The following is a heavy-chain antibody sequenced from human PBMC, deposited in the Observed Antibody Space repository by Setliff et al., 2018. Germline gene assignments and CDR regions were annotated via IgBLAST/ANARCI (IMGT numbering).Heavy chain of an antibody. J-gene: IGHJ4*02. CDR3: AKGKGPQTRPSLDY. V-gene: IGHV3-23*01. CDR2: ISASGGTT. CDR1: GFTLNNYA. Sequence: GGSLRLSCAASGFTLNNYAMSWVRQAPGKGLEWVSIISASGGTTYYADSVKGRFTISSDNSKNTLYLQMNSLRAEDTARYYCAKGKGPQTRPSLDYWGQGTLVTVSS.